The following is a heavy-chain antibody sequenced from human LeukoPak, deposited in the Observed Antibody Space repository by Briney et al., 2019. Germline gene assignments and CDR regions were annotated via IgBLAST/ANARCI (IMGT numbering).Heavy chain of an antibody. Sequence: SETLSLTCTVSGYSISSGYYWGWIRQPPGKGLEWIGSIYHSGSTYYNPSLKSRVTISVDTSKNQFSLKLSSVTAADTAVYYCARDWFSGIWGQGTMVTVSS. D-gene: IGHD3-10*01. J-gene: IGHJ3*02. V-gene: IGHV4-38-2*02. CDR3: ARDWFSGI. CDR2: IYHSGST. CDR1: GYSISSGYY.